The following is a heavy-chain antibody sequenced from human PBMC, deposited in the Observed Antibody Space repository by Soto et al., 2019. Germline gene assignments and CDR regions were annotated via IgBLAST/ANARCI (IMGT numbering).Heavy chain of an antibody. CDR1: GFTFSHYG. CDR3: LSDETQQERRPSYGKDV. CDR2: IWHHGGNK. J-gene: IGHJ6*02. D-gene: IGHD6-6*01. Sequence: QMQLEESGGGVGQPGRSLRLSCVASGFTFSHYGMHWVRQAPGKGLEWVAVIWHHGGNKYYADSVKGRFTISRDNARNTLYLQMDSLRGEDTGVYYCLSDETQQERRPSYGKDVWGRWNTVIVAS. V-gene: IGHV3-33*01.